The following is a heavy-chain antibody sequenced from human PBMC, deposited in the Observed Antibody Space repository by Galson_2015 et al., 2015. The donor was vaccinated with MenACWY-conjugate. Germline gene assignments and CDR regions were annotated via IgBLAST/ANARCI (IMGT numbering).Heavy chain of an antibody. J-gene: IGHJ4*02. V-gene: IGHV7-4-1*02. Sequence: SVKVSCKASGYTFSSFSMNWVRQAPGQGLEWMGKINTNTGTPTYAQGFTGRFVFSLDTSVSSAYLQITSLKPDDTAGYFCARAPVSSTGTSIHYWSQGTLVTIPS. D-gene: IGHD5/OR15-5a*01. CDR1: GYTFSSFS. CDR3: ARAPVSSTGTSIHY. CDR2: INTNTGTP.